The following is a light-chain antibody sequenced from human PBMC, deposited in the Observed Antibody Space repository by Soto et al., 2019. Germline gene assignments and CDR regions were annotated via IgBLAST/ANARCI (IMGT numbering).Light chain of an antibody. Sequence: SYELTQPPSVSVSPGQTARTTCSGDTWPKKYVYWYQKKAGQAPLLVVYKDDERPSGIPERCSGSSSGSTVTLTISGVQAADEAAYYCQSACPSGPFSWVFGGGTKLTVL. V-gene: IGLV3-25*02. CDR3: QSACPSGPFSWV. J-gene: IGLJ3*02. CDR2: KDD. CDR1: TWPKKY.